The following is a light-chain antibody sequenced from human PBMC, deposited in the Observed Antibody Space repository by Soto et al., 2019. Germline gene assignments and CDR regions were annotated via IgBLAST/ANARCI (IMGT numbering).Light chain of an antibody. CDR3: SSYTRSNTVI. CDR1: SSDIGTYNY. Sequence: QSALTQPASVSGSPGQSITISCTGTSSDIGTYNYVSWYQQHPGKAPKLMIYDVRSRPSGVSNRFSGSKSGNSASLTISGLQAEDGADYYCSSYTRSNTVIFGGGTKLTVL. V-gene: IGLV2-14*03. CDR2: DVR. J-gene: IGLJ2*01.